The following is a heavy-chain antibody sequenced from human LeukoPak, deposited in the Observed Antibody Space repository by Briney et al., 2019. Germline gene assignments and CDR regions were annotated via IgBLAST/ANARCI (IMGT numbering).Heavy chain of an antibody. V-gene: IGHV3-73*01. CDR1: GFTFSGSA. Sequence: PGGSLRLSCAASGFTFSGSAMHWVRQASGKGLEWVGRIRSKANSYATAYAASVKGRFTISRDGSKNTAYLQMNSLKTEDTAVYYCTSSGYDSSGDVWGKGTTVTVSS. J-gene: IGHJ6*04. D-gene: IGHD3-22*01. CDR3: TSSGYDSSGDV. CDR2: IRSKANSYAT.